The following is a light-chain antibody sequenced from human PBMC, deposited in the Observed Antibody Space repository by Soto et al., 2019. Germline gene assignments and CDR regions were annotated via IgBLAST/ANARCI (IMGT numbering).Light chain of an antibody. Sequence: EIVLTQSLGTLSLSPGERATLSCRASQSVSSYYLAWYQQKPGQAPRLLIYAASSRATGIPDRFSGGGSGTDFTLTISRLEPEDFAVYYCQQYENYWTFGQGTRVEIK. CDR2: AAS. V-gene: IGKV3-20*01. CDR1: QSVSSYY. J-gene: IGKJ1*01. CDR3: QQYENYWT.